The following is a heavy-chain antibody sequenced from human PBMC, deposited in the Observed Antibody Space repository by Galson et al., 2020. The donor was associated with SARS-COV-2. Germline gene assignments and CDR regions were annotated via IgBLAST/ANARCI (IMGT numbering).Heavy chain of an antibody. J-gene: IGHJ5*01. CDR2: IYYSGST. Sequence: ASETLSLTCTVSGGSISSYYWSWIRQPPGKGLEWIGYIYYSGSTNYNPSLKSRVTISVDTSKNQFSLKLSSVTAADTAVYYCAREGVPAAMGDWFDSWGQGTLVTVSS. CDR3: AREGVPAAMGDWFDS. CDR1: GGSISSYY. V-gene: IGHV4-59*01. D-gene: IGHD2-2*01.